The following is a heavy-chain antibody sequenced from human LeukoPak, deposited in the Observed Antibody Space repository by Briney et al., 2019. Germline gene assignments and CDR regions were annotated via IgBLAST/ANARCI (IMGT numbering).Heavy chain of an antibody. CDR2: IYYSGST. V-gene: IGHV4-39*07. D-gene: IGHD4-23*01. Sequence: SETLSLTCTVSGGSISSYYWGWIRQPPGKGLEWIGSIYYSGSTYYNPSLKSRVTISVDTSKNQFSLKLSSVTAADTAVYYCARDPITVVTPGDYWGQGTLVTVSS. CDR3: ARDPITVVTPGDY. CDR1: GGSISSYY. J-gene: IGHJ4*02.